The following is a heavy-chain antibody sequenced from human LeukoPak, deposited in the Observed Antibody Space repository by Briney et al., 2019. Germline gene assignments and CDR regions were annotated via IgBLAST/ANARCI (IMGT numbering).Heavy chain of an antibody. D-gene: IGHD6-19*01. CDR3: ARVAVAVDDY. CDR2: ISSSSSYI. V-gene: IGHV3-21*01. J-gene: IGHJ4*02. CDR1: GFTFSSYS. Sequence: PGGPLRLSCAASGFTFSSYSMNWVRQAPGKGLEWVSSISSSSSYIYYADSVKGRFTISRDNAKNSLYLQMNSLRAEDTAVYYCARVAVAVDDYWGQGTLVTVSS.